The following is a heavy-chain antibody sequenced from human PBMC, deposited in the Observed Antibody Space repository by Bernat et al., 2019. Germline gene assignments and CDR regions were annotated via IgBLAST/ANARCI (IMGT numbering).Heavy chain of an antibody. V-gene: IGHV6-1*01. J-gene: IGHJ6*03. CDR1: GDSVSSNSAA. Sequence: QVQLQQSGPGLVKPSQTLSLTCAISGDSVSSNSAAWNWIRQSPSRGLEWLGRTYYRSKWSDNYAVSVKRRITINRDTSKNQFSLQLNSVTSEDTGVYYCARGALFRDYFMDVWGKGTTVTVSS. CDR3: ARGALFRDYFMDV. CDR2: TYYRSKWSD. D-gene: IGHD5-24*01.